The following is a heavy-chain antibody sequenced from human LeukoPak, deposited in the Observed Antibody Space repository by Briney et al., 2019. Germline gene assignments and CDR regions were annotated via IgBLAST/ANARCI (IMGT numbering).Heavy chain of an antibody. V-gene: IGHV3-30*03. D-gene: IGHD5-18*01. J-gene: IGHJ2*01. CDR2: ISDDGSNT. Sequence: GGSLRLSCTASGFTLSSFGMHWVRQAPGKGLEWVAVISDDGSNTYYADSVKGRFTISRDNSKNTLYLQLNSLRTEDTAVYYCARDADTATIIYWYFDLWGRGTLVTVSS. CDR3: ARDADTATIIYWYFDL. CDR1: GFTLSSFG.